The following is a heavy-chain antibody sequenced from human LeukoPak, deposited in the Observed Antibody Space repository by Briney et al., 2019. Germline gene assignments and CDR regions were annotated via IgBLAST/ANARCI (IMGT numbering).Heavy chain of an antibody. CDR1: GGSITSYY. CDR3: ARYYSSGYTYYFDS. CDR2: IYSSGST. Sequence: SETLSLTCTVSGGSITSYYWSWIRQPPGKGLEWIGYIYSSGSTNYNPSLKSRVTISVDTSNNQFSLNLGSVTAADTAVYYCARYYSSGYTYYFDSWGQGTLVTVSS. V-gene: IGHV4-59*01. D-gene: IGHD3-22*01. J-gene: IGHJ4*02.